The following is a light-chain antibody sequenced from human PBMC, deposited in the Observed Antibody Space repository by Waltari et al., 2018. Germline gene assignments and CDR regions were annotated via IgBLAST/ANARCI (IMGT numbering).Light chain of an antibody. CDR1: QSVSRY. V-gene: IGKV3-11*01. Sequence: EIVLTQSPATLSLSPGERDTLSCRASQSVSRYLAWYQQKPGQAPRLLIYDTSSRATGIPARFSGSGSETDFTLTISSLEPEDSAVYYCQQRSNWPPLLTFGGGTKVEI. CDR2: DTS. CDR3: QQRSNWPPLLT. J-gene: IGKJ4*01.